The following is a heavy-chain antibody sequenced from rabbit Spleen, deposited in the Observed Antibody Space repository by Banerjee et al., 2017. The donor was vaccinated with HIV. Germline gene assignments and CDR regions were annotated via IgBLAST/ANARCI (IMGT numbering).Heavy chain of an antibody. CDR3: ARAYNYADYGAFGL. V-gene: IGHV1S45*01. CDR2: IYTGSTGST. D-gene: IGHD2-1*01. CDR1: GFDFSLSYY. Sequence: QEQLEESGGGLVQPEGSLTLTCTASGFDFSLSYYMCWVRQAPGKGLEWIGCIYTGSTGSTYYPAWVNGQFTISKPSSTTVTLEMTGLTDADTATYFCARAYNYADYGAFGLWGQGTLVTVS. J-gene: IGHJ4*01.